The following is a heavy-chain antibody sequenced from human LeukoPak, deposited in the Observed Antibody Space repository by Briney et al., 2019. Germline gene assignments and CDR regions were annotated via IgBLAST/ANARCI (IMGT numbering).Heavy chain of an antibody. V-gene: IGHV3-21*01. J-gene: IGHJ6*03. CDR1: GFTFRSYS. D-gene: IGHD2-2*01. Sequence: GGSLRLSCAASGFTFRSYSMNCVRQAPGKGLQWVSSISGSSSYIYYADSVKGRFTISRDNAKNSLYLQVNSLRAEDTAVYYCVRDSDGSCSSTSCSYYYYFMDVWGKGTPVTVSS. CDR2: ISGSSSYI. CDR3: VRDSDGSCSSTSCSYYYYFMDV.